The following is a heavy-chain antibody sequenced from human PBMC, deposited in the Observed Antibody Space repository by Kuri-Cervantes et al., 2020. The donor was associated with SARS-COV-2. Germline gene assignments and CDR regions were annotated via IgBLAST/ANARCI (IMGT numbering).Heavy chain of an antibody. V-gene: IGHV4-38-2*02. CDR2: IYYSGST. CDR1: GYSISSGYY. D-gene: IGHD2-2*01. CDR3: ARRACSSTSCYRALRAFDI. J-gene: IGHJ3*02. Sequence: ESLKISCTVSGYSISSGYYWGWIRQPPGKGLEWIGSIYYSGSTYYNPSLKSRVTISVDTSKNQFSLKLSSVTAADTAVYYCARRACSSTSCYRALRAFDIWGQGTMVTVSS.